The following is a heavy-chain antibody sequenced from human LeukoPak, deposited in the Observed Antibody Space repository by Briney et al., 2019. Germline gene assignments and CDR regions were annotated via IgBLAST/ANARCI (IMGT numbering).Heavy chain of an antibody. D-gene: IGHD3-10*01. CDR3: ARGSKILTMVRGVTLFDY. CDR2: IYHSGST. Sequence: SQTLSPTCTVSGGSISSGGYYWSWIRQPPGKGLEWIGYIYHSGSTYYNPSLKSRVTISVDRSKNQFSLKLGSVTAADTAVYYCARGSKILTMVRGVTLFDYWGQGTLVTVSS. V-gene: IGHV4-30-2*01. CDR1: GGSISSGGYY. J-gene: IGHJ4*02.